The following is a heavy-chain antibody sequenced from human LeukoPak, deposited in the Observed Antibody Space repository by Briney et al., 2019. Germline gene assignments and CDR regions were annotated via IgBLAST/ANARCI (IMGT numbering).Heavy chain of an antibody. Sequence: GESLKISCKGSGYSFTSYWIGWVRQMPGKGLEWMGIIYPGDSDTRYSPSFQGQVTISADKSISTAYLQWSSLKASDTAMYYCARQRGPPAQGYYGSGSLNWFDPWGQGTLVTVSS. D-gene: IGHD3-10*01. J-gene: IGHJ5*02. CDR3: ARQRGPPAQGYYGSGSLNWFDP. V-gene: IGHV5-51*01. CDR1: GYSFTSYW. CDR2: IYPGDSDT.